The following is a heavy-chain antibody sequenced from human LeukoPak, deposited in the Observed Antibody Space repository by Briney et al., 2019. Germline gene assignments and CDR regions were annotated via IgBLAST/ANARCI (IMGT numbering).Heavy chain of an antibody. CDR2: ISYDGSNK. Sequence: GGSLRLSCAASGFTFSSYGMHWVRQAPGKGLEWVAVISYDGSNKYYADSVKGRFTISRDNSKNTLYLQMNSLRAEDTAVCYCAKVPGYSSGWYYFDYWGQGTLVTVSS. CDR3: AKVPGYSSGWYYFDY. D-gene: IGHD6-19*01. J-gene: IGHJ4*02. CDR1: GFTFSSYG. V-gene: IGHV3-30*18.